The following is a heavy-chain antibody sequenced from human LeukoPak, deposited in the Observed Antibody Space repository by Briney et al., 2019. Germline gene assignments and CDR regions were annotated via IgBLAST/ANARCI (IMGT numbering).Heavy chain of an antibody. CDR1: GVTFSSYG. V-gene: IGHV3-30*18. CDR3: ANEPGYGSGSYYRPLDY. CDR2: ISYDGSNK. J-gene: IGHJ4*02. D-gene: IGHD3-10*01. Sequence: VRSLRLSCAAYGVTFSSYGMHWVRQAPGKGLEWVAVISYDGSNKYYADSVEGRLTISRDNSKNTVYLRMNSLRAEDTAVYYCANEPGYGSGSYYRPLDYRGQGTLVTVSS.